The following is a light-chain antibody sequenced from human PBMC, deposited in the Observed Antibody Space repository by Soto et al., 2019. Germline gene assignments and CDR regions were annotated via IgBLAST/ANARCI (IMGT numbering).Light chain of an antibody. CDR1: QSVSNY. CDR3: QQRSNGTRA. J-gene: IGKJ4*01. V-gene: IGKV3-11*01. CDR2: DAS. Sequence: EIVLTQSPATLSLSPGERATLSCRASQSVSNYFGWYHQKPGSAPRLLIDDASTRATDIPARFTGSGSGTDFTLTISSLEPEEFAVYYCQQRSNGTRASGGGTKVDI.